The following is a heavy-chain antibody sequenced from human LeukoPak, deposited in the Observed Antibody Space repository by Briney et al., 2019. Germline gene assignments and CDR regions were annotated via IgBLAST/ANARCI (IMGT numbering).Heavy chain of an antibody. CDR3: ARYIAAAGSDAFDI. J-gene: IGHJ3*02. Sequence: GGSLRLSCAASGFTFSSYAMSWVRRAPGKGLEWVSAISGSGGSTYHADSVKGRFTISRDNSKNTLYLQMNSLRAEDTAVYYCARYIAAAGSDAFDIWGQGTMVTVSS. D-gene: IGHD6-13*01. CDR1: GFTFSSYA. CDR2: ISGSGGST. V-gene: IGHV3-23*01.